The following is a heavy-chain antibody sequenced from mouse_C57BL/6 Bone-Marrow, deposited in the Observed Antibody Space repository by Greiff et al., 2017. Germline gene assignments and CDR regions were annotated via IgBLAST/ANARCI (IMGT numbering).Heavy chain of an antibody. D-gene: IGHD6-2*01. CDR3: ARRGSLYAVDF. Sequence: QVTLKVPGPGLLQSSQSLSLTCSSSGFSLSTSGMGVSWIRQPSGKGLEWLAHIYWDDDKCYNPYLQSRLTISKDTSRNQVFLKITSVNTADTAAYYCARRGSLYAVDFWGQGTSVTVSS. CDR2: IYWDDDK. V-gene: IGHV8-12*01. J-gene: IGHJ4*01. CDR1: GFSLSTSGMG.